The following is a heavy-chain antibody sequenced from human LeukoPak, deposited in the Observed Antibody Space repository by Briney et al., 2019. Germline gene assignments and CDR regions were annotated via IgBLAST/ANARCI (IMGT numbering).Heavy chain of an antibody. D-gene: IGHD6-19*01. J-gene: IGHJ4*02. CDR3: ASDHRVAGY. CDR2: IKRDGSET. V-gene: IGHV3-7*01. Sequence: GGSLRLSCAASGFTFSSYWMSWVRQAPGKGLEWVANIKRDGSETYYVDAVKGRFTISRDNAKNSLYLQMNSLRVEDTAVYYCASDHRVAGYWGQGTLVTVSS. CDR1: GFTFSSYW.